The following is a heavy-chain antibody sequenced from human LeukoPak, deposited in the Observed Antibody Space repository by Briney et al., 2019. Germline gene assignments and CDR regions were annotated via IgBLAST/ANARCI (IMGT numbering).Heavy chain of an antibody. V-gene: IGHV3-7*03. CDR2: IKFDGSEK. CDR3: ARDQYDTWSRRGNFDS. D-gene: IGHD3-3*01. CDR1: GFTFGKYW. Sequence: GGSLRLSCVASGFTFGKYWMSWVRQAPGKGLEWVANIKFDGSEKNYVDSVKGRFTISRDNTKNSLYLQMNSLRAEDTAVFYCARDQYDTWSRRGNFDSWGQGTLVIVSS. J-gene: IGHJ4*02.